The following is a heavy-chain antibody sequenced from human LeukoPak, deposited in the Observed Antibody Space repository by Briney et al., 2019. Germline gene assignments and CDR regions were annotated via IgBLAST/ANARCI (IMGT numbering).Heavy chain of an antibody. D-gene: IGHD6-6*01. V-gene: IGHV4-4*02. Sequence: SETLSLTCDVSGGSVTSTNWWTWVRQPPGKGLEWIGEVHLDGRTNYNPSLKSRLIMSVDLPENHISLKLTSVTAADTAVYSCARGAYSNSPTPLDRWGQGTLVTVSS. CDR1: GGSVTSTNW. CDR2: VHLDGRT. CDR3: ARGAYSNSPTPLDR. J-gene: IGHJ5*02.